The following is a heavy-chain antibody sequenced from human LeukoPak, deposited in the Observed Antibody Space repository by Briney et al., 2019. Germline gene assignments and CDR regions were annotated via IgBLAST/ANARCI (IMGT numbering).Heavy chain of an antibody. Sequence: GASVKVSCKASGYTFTSYDINWVRQATGQGLKWMGWMNPNSGNTGYAQKFQGRVTMTRNTSISTAYMELSSLRSEDTAVYYCARGPITITMVRGVIPYFDYWGQGTLVTVSS. CDR3: ARGPITITMVRGVIPYFDY. V-gene: IGHV1-8*01. CDR1: GYTFTSYD. D-gene: IGHD3-10*01. CDR2: MNPNSGNT. J-gene: IGHJ4*02.